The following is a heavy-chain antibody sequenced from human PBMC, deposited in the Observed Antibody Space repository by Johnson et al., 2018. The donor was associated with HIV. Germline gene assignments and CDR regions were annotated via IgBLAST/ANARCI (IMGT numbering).Heavy chain of an antibody. V-gene: IGHV3-53*01. CDR3: ARALTIFRAFDI. CDR2: LYSGGST. D-gene: IGHD3-3*01. CDR1: GFTVINNY. J-gene: IGHJ3*02. Sequence: VQLVESGGGLIQPGGSLRVSCAPSGFTVINNYMSWVRQAPGKGLEWVSTLYSGGSTYYAGSVKGRFTISRDNSKNTLRLQMNSLRVEDTAVYYCARALTIFRAFDIWGQGTVVTVSS.